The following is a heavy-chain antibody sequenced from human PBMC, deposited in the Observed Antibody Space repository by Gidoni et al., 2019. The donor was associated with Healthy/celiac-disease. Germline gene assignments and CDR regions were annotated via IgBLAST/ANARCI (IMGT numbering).Heavy chain of an antibody. Sequence: QVQLVESGGGLVKPGRSLRLSCAASGFTFSDYYMSWIRQAPGKGLELVSYISSSSSYTNFADSVKGRFTISRDNAKNSLYLQMNSLRAEDTAVYYCARDRVGGLFDYWGQGTLVTVSS. CDR1: GFTFSDYY. CDR2: ISSSSSYT. J-gene: IGHJ4*02. V-gene: IGHV3-11*06. CDR3: ARDRVGGLFDY. D-gene: IGHD3-10*01.